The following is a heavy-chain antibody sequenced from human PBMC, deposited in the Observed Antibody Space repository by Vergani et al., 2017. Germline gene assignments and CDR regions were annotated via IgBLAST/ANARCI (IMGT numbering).Heavy chain of an antibody. Sequence: QLQLQESGPGLVKPSATLSLTCSVSGASIRSSNYYWGWIRQPPGNGLEWIASIYYSGSTYYNPSLKSRVTISVDTSKNQFSLKLSSVTAADTAVYFCARHSTVEWLVRLGWIDPWGQGSLVTVSS. CDR2: IYYSGST. V-gene: IGHV4-39*01. J-gene: IGHJ5*02. CDR3: ARHSTVEWLVRLGWIDP. CDR1: GASIRSSNYY. D-gene: IGHD6-19*01.